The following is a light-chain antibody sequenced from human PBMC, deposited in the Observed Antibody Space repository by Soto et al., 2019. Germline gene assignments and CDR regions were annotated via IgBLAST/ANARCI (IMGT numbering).Light chain of an antibody. V-gene: IGKV4-1*01. CDR1: QSVLYTSNNKNY. Sequence: DIVMTQSPDSLAVSLGERATINCKSSQSVLYTSNNKNYLAWYQQKPGQPPKVLIYWTSSRVSGVPDRFSGSGSGTDFTLTINRLEPEDFAVYYCQHYGNSPPSVTFGPGTKVDIK. J-gene: IGKJ3*01. CDR2: WTS. CDR3: QHYGNSPPSVT.